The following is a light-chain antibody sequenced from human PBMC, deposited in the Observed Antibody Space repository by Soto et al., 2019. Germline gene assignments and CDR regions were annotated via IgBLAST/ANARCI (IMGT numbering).Light chain of an antibody. CDR3: QQYGSSPQT. CDR2: GAS. CDR1: QSVSSSY. V-gene: IGKV3-20*01. Sequence: EIVLTQSPGTLSLSPGERATLSCRASQSVSSSYLAWYQQKPGQTPELLIYGASSRATGIPDRFSASGSGTDFTLTISRLEPEDFAVYYCQQYGSSPQTFGQGTKLEIK. J-gene: IGKJ2*01.